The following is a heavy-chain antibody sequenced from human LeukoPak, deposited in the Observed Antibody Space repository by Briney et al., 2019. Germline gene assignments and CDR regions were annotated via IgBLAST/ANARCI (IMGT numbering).Heavy chain of an antibody. CDR3: AKDMQTWPRFPDY. CDR2: INDSGSTR. V-gene: IGHV3-23*01. D-gene: IGHD5-12*01. Sequence: GGSLRLSCAASGFTVSNNYMSWVRQAPGKGLEWVSGINDSGSTRFYAASVKGRFTSSRDNPKNTLYLQMNGLRVEDTAVYYCAKDMQTWPRFPDYWGQGTLVTVSS. CDR1: GFTVSNNY. J-gene: IGHJ4*02.